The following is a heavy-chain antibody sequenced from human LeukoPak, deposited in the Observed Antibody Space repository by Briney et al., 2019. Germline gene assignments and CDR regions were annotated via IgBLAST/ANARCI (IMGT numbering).Heavy chain of an antibody. D-gene: IGHD2-2*02. CDR3: ARHDVCSSTRCYNTYDI. CDR1: GYNFTTFW. Sequence: GESLKISCKGSGYNFTTFWICWVRQMPGKGLEWMGIIHPGDSDTRYSPSFQGQVTISADKSISTASLQWSSLKASDTAMYYCARHDVCSSTRCYNTYDIWGQGTMVTVSS. V-gene: IGHV5-51*01. J-gene: IGHJ3*02. CDR2: IHPGDSDT.